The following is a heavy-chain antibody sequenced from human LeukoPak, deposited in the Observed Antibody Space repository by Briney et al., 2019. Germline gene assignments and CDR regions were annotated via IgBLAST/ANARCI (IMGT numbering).Heavy chain of an antibody. D-gene: IGHD2-21*01. Sequence: SETLSLTCTVSGGSIGSHYWSWIRQPPGKGLEWIGYIYYSGSTNYNPSLKSRVTISVDTSKNHFSLKLSSVTAADTAVYYCAGGLWSYYYTHVWGKGTTVTVSS. CDR1: GGSIGSHY. J-gene: IGHJ6*03. V-gene: IGHV4-59*11. CDR3: AGGLWSYYYTHV. CDR2: IYYSGST.